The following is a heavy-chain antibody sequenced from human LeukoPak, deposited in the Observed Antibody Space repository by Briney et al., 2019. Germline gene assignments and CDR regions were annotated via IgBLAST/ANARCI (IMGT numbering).Heavy chain of an antibody. CDR3: RCPVTTG. Sequence: PGGSLRLSCTASGFTFGDYAMSWVRQAPGKGLEWVGFIRSKAYGGTTEYAASVKGRFTISRDDSKSIAYLQMNSLKTEDTAVYYCRCPVTTGWGQGTLVTVSS. J-gene: IGHJ4*02. CDR1: GFTFGDYA. V-gene: IGHV3-49*04. CDR2: IRSKAYGGTT. D-gene: IGHD4-17*01.